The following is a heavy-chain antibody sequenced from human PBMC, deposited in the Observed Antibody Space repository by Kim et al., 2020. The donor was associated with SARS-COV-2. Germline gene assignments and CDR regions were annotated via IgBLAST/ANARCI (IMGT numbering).Heavy chain of an antibody. V-gene: IGHV1-18*01. CDR3: ARDDCIIGVCYIGY. J-gene: IGHJ4*02. CDR1: GYTFTSYG. Sequence: ASVKVSCKASGYTFTSYGISWVRQAPGQGLEWMGWISAYNGNTNYAQKLQGRVTMTTDTSTSTVYMELRSLRSDDTAVYHCARDDCIIGVCYIGYWGQGTLVTVSS. CDR2: ISAYNGNT. D-gene: IGHD2-8*01.